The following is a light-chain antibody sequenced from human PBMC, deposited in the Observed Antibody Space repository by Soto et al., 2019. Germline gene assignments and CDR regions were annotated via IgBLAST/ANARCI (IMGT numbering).Light chain of an antibody. CDR3: QQYHLYSPT. CDR2: MAS. Sequence: DIQMTQSPSNLSASVGERVTITGRASQSINTWLAWYQQKSGKAPKVLISMASTLESGVPSRFSGGGSGTDFTLTISSLQPDDFATYYCQQYHLYSPTFGQGTKVDI. V-gene: IGKV1-5*03. J-gene: IGKJ1*01. CDR1: QSINTW.